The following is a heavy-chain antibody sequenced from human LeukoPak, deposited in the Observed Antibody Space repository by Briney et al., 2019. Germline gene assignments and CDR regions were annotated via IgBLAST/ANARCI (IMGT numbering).Heavy chain of an antibody. Sequence: ASVKVSCKASGYTFTGYYMHWVRQAPGQGLEWMGWINPNSGGTNYAQKFQGRVTMTRDTSISTAYMELSRLRSDDTAVYYCAREVRDYCSSTSCYLPYYHYMDVWGKGTTVTVSS. CDR1: GYTFTGYY. CDR2: INPNSGGT. V-gene: IGHV1-2*02. CDR3: AREVRDYCSSTSCYLPYYHYMDV. J-gene: IGHJ6*03. D-gene: IGHD2-2*01.